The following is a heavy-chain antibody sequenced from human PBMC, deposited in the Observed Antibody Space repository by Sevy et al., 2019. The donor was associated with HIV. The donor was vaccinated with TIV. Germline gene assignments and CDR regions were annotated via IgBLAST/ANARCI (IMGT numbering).Heavy chain of an antibody. CDR2: INTNTGNP. CDR1: GYNIKNYA. V-gene: IGHV7-4-1*02. CDR3: ASPFLCSNAPEADY. Sequence: KVSCKASGYNIKNYAINWVRQAPGQGLEWMGWINTNTGNPTYAQAFKGRFVFSLDTSVSTAYLQITSLEAEDTAIYFCASPFLCSNAPEADYWGQGTLVTVSS. J-gene: IGHJ4*02. D-gene: IGHD6-13*01.